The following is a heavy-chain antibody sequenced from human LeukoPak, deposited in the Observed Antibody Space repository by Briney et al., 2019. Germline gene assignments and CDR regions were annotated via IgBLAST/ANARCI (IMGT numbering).Heavy chain of an antibody. CDR3: ARSRPRKYCSGGSCYSNYFDY. CDR1: GFTFSSYA. D-gene: IGHD2-15*01. V-gene: IGHV3-30*04. Sequence: GALRLSCAASGFTFSSYAMHWVRQARGKGLEWVAVISYDGSNKYYADSVKGRFTISRDNSKNTLYLQTNSLRAEDTAVYYCARSRPRKYCSGGSCYSNYFDYWGQGTLVTVSS. CDR2: ISYDGSNK. J-gene: IGHJ4*02.